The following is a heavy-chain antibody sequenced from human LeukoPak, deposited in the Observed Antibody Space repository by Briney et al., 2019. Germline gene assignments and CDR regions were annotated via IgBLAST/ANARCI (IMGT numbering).Heavy chain of an antibody. V-gene: IGHV4-61*02. CDR2: IYTSGST. D-gene: IGHD2-2*02. CDR3: ARDCSSTSCYKGALHAFDI. J-gene: IGHJ3*02. Sequence: SETLSLTCTVSGGSISSGGYYWSWIRQPAGKGLEWIGRIYTSGSTNYNPSLKSRVTMSVDTSKNQFSLKLSSVTAADTAVYYCARDCSSTSCYKGALHAFDIWGQGTMVTVSS. CDR1: GGSISSGGYY.